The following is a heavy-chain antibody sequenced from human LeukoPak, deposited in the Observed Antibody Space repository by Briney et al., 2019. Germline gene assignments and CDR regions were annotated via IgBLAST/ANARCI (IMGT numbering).Heavy chain of an antibody. Sequence: PGGSLRLSCAASGFTFSSYGMHWVRQAPGKGLEWVAVISYDGSNKYYADSVKGRFTISRDNSKNTLYLQMNSLRAEDTAVYYCAKDSRKWELIDAFDIWGQGTMVTVSS. V-gene: IGHV3-30*18. CDR3: AKDSRKWELIDAFDI. CDR1: GFTFSSYG. J-gene: IGHJ3*02. D-gene: IGHD1-26*01. CDR2: ISYDGSNK.